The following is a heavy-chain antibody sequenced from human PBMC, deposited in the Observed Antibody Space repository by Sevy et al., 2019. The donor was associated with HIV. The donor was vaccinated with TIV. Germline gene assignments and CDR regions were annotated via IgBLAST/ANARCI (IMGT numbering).Heavy chain of an antibody. J-gene: IGHJ4*02. CDR2: IKQDESEK. V-gene: IGHV3-7*01. D-gene: IGHD3-16*01. Sequence: GGSLRLSCAASGFRFTDYWMSWVRQTPGKGLEWVATIKQDESEKYYVDSVKGRFVISRDNGKTSVSLQMNGLRVEDTALYYCAREVGGFNWRPYYFDSWGKGTLVTVSS. CDR1: GFRFTDYW. CDR3: AREVGGFNWRPYYFDS.